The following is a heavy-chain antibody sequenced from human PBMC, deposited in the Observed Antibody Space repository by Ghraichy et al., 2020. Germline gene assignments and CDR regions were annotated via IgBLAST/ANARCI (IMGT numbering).Heavy chain of an antibody. CDR3: ARDRKGYCSGGSCYFWFDP. V-gene: IGHV1-8*01. CDR2: MNPNSGNT. CDR1: GYTFTSYD. J-gene: IGHJ5*02. Sequence: ASVKVSCKASGYTFTSYDINWVRQATGQGLEWMGWMNPNSGNTGYAQKFQGRVTMTRNTSISTAYMELSSLRSEDTAVYYCARDRKGYCSGGSCYFWFDPGAREPWSPSPQ. D-gene: IGHD2-15*01.